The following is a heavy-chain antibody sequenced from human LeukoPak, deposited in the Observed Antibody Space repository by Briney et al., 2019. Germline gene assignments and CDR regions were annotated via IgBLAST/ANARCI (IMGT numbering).Heavy chain of an antibody. V-gene: IGHV3-23*01. Sequence: GGSLRLSCAASGFTFSSHAMSWVRQAPGKGLEWVSTISGSGGSTCYADPEKGRFTISRDNSKSTLYLQMNSLRAEDTAVYYCARDPPGYSSSWYATFDYWGQGTLVTVSS. J-gene: IGHJ4*02. D-gene: IGHD6-13*01. CDR1: GFTFSSHA. CDR2: ISGSGGST. CDR3: ARDPPGYSSSWYATFDY.